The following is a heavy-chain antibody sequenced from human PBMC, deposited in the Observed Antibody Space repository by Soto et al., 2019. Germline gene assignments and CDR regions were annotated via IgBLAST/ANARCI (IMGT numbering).Heavy chain of an antibody. J-gene: IGHJ6*02. CDR1: GFTFSSYA. D-gene: IGHD3-10*01. CDR3: ARDRKEVRGVIHYYYYYYGMDV. CDR2: ISYDGSNK. V-gene: IGHV3-30-3*01. Sequence: PGGSLRLSCAASGFTFSSYAMHWVRQAPGKGLEWVAVISYDGSNKYYADSVKGRFTISRDNSKNTLYLQMNSLRAEDTAVYYCARDRKEVRGVIHYYYYYYGMDVWGQGTTVTVSS.